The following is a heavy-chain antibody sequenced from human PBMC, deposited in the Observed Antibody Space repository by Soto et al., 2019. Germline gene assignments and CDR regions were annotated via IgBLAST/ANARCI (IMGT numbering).Heavy chain of an antibody. V-gene: IGHV4-4*07. Sequence: DTLSLTCTVSGGSINTFYWSWVRQPAGKGLEWIGRIFSSGSTSFNPSLESRVAMSVDTSKNHFSLNLSSVTAADMAVYHCARKGSYSAYNFAHGIQLWSFDFWGQGALVTVSS. J-gene: IGHJ4*02. CDR2: IFSSGST. CDR3: ARKGSYSAYNFAHGIQLWSFDF. D-gene: IGHD5-12*01. CDR1: GGSINTFY.